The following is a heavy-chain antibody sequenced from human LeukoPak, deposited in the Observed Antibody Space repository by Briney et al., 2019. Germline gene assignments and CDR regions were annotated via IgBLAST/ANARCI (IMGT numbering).Heavy chain of an antibody. V-gene: IGHV4-28*01. CDR3: ARKENVYCYFDY. CDR2: IYHSGTT. CDR1: GYSITSSSW. J-gene: IGHJ4*02. D-gene: IGHD2-15*01. Sequence: SETLSLTCAVSGYSITSSSWWGWIRQPPGKGLEWIGYIYHSGTTYYNPSLQSRVTMSVDTSKNQFSLKLSSVTAVDTAVYYCARKENVYCYFDYWGQGTLVTVSS.